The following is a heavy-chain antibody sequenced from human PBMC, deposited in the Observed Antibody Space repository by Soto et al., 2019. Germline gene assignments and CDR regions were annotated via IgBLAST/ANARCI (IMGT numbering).Heavy chain of an antibody. CDR3: ARSIVVVTALDY. J-gene: IGHJ4*02. D-gene: IGHD2-21*02. CDR1: GGSISSGGYY. V-gene: IGHV4-30-2*03. CDR2: IYYSGST. Sequence: PSETLSLTCAVSGGSISSGGYYWSWIRQPPGKGLEWIGSIYYSGSTYYNPSLKSRVTIFVDTSKNQFSLKLSSLRSEDTAVYYCARSIVVVTALDYWGQGTLVTVSS.